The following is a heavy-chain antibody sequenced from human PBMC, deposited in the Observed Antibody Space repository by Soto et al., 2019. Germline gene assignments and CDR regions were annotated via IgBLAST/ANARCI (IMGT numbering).Heavy chain of an antibody. CDR2: INHSGST. V-gene: IGHV4-34*01. CDR3: ATRDDIVVLPPARQNWFDF. Sequence: SETLSLTCSVYGGSFSGYHWSWIRQPPGKGLEWIGEINHSGSTNYNPSLKSRVTISVDTSKNQFSLKLRSVTAADTAVYYCATRDDIVVLPPARQNWFDFWGQGTLVTVSS. D-gene: IGHD2-2*01. CDR1: GGSFSGYH. J-gene: IGHJ5*01.